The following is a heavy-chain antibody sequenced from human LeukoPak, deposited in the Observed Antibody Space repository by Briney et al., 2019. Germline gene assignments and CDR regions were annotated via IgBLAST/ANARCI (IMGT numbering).Heavy chain of an antibody. V-gene: IGHV3-23*01. CDR1: GFTFSSYV. Sequence: GGSLRLSCAASGFTFSSYVMGWVRQAPGKGLEWVSSITGSGGSTYYADSVKGRFTISRDNSKNTLSLQMNSLRAEDTAVYYCAKGGPNDYWGQGTLVTVSS. J-gene: IGHJ4*02. CDR2: ITGSGGST. CDR3: AKGGPNDY. D-gene: IGHD3-10*01.